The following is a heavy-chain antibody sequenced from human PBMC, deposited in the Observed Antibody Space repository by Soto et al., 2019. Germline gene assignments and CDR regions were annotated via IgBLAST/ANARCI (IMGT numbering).Heavy chain of an antibody. CDR1: GGSINDFY. CDR2: IYYSGST. J-gene: IGHJ4*02. Sequence: SETLSLTCTVSGGSINDFYWSWIRQPPGKGLEWIGYIYYSGSTDYNPSLKGRVTISVDTSKNHFSLQLTSVTAADTAVYYCARGLSTHIAVAGMGYFDSWGQGTLVTVSS. CDR3: ARGLSTHIAVAGMGYFDS. V-gene: IGHV4-59*12. D-gene: IGHD6-19*01.